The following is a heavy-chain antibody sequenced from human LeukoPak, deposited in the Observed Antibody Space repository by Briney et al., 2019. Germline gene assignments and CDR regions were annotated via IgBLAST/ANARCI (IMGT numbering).Heavy chain of an antibody. V-gene: IGHV4-31*03. D-gene: IGHD3-10*01. CDR1: GGSISSGGYY. Sequence: SETLSLTCTVSGGSISSGGYYWSWIRQHPGKGLEWIGCIYYSGSTYYNPSLKSRVTISVDTSKNQFSLKLSSVTAADTAVYYCARSVVRGVIAFGYWGQGTLVTVSS. J-gene: IGHJ4*02. CDR2: IYYSGST. CDR3: ARSVVRGVIAFGY.